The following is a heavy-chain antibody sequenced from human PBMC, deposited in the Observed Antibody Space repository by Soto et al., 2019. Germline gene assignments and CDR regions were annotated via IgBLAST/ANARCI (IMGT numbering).Heavy chain of an antibody. V-gene: IGHV1-2*02. CDR2: INPNSGGT. J-gene: IGHJ6*02. CDR3: ARAGEGILWFGESGMDV. D-gene: IGHD3-10*01. Sequence: ASVKVSCKAPGYTFTGYYMHWVRQAPGQGLEWMGWINPNSGGTNYAQKFQGRVTMTRDTSISTAYMELSRLRSDDTAVYYCARAGEGILWFGESGMDVWGQGTTVTVSS. CDR1: GYTFTGYY.